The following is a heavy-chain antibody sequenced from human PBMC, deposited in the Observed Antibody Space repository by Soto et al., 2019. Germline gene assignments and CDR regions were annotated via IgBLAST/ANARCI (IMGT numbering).Heavy chain of an antibody. CDR1: GDSISSAY. D-gene: IGHD6-13*01. Sequence: QVQLQESDPGLVKPSETLSLSCTVSGDSISSAYWNWVSQTADKRLEWIGRIHSTGGSHYNPSLRSRLTLSIDTYKKKFYLELTSVNAADTAVYYCVRGVAAVGTDWFDTWGQGTLVTVS. CDR3: VRGVAAVGTDWFDT. CDR2: IHSTGGS. J-gene: IGHJ5*02. V-gene: IGHV4-4*07.